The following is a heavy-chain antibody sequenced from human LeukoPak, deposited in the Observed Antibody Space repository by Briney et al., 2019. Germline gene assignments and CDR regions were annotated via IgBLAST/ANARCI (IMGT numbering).Heavy chain of an antibody. D-gene: IGHD3-22*01. CDR2: IRSKPNNYAT. J-gene: IGHJ4*02. V-gene: IGHV3-73*01. Sequence: GGSLRLSCVDSGLTFSGSAIHWVRQASGTGLEWVGLIRSKPNNYATAFGASVKGRFTISRDDSKNTAYLQMNSPKIEDTAVYYCTKNYYDSSTYFWKWGQGTLVTVSS. CDR3: TKNYYDSSTYFWK. CDR1: GLTFSGSA.